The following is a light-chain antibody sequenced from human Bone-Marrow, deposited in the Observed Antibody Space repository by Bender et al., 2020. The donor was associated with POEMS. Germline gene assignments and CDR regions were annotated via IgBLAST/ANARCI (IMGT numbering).Light chain of an antibody. Sequence: QSALTQPASVSGSPGQSITISCTGTNSDVGGYNYVSWYQQLPGRAPKLMISDVRNRPSGVSNRFSGSKSGNTASLTISGLQAEDEADYYCSSYTRASTWVFGGGTKLTVL. CDR3: SSYTRASTWV. J-gene: IGLJ3*02. CDR2: DVR. CDR1: NSDVGGYNY. V-gene: IGLV2-14*03.